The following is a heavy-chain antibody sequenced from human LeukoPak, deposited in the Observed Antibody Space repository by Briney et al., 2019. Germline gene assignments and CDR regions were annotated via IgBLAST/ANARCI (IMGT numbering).Heavy chain of an antibody. CDR3: ARDPSYGAGSYYGY. Sequence: AAVKVSCKASGGTLSSYAISWVRQAPGQGLEWMGGIIPIFGTANYAQKFQGRVTITADESTSTAYMELSSLRSEDTAVYYCARDPSYGAGSYYGYWGQGTLVTVSS. J-gene: IGHJ4*02. CDR2: IIPIFGTA. CDR1: GGTLSSYA. D-gene: IGHD3-10*01. V-gene: IGHV1-69*13.